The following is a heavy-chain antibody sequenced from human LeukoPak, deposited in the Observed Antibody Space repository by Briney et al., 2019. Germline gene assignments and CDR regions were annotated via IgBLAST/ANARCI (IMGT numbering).Heavy chain of an antibody. J-gene: IGHJ6*02. V-gene: IGHV4-39*01. CDR3: AGLGFRGDLGTRSWYSGSYYYYYGMDV. Sequence: SETLSLTCTVSGGSITTSSYYWGWIRQPPGKGLEWIGIIYYSGSTYYNPSLKGRVTISVDTSKNQFSLKLSSVTAADTAVYYCAGLGFRGDLGTRSWYSGSYYYYYGMDVWGQGTTVTVSS. CDR2: IYYSGST. D-gene: IGHD1-26*01. CDR1: GGSITTSSYY.